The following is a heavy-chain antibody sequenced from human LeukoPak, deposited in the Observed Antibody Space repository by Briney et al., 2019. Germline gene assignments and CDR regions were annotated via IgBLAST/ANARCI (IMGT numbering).Heavy chain of an antibody. D-gene: IGHD7-27*01. CDR3: ARVAGAKPRTYYFDY. CDR2: INPNSGGT. Sequence: ASVKVSCKASGYTFTGYYMYCVRQAPGQGLEWMGWINPNSGGTNYAQKFQGRVTMTRDTSISTAYMELSRLRSDDTAVYYCARVAGAKPRTYYFDYWGQGTLVTVSS. V-gene: IGHV1-2*02. J-gene: IGHJ4*02. CDR1: GYTFTGYY.